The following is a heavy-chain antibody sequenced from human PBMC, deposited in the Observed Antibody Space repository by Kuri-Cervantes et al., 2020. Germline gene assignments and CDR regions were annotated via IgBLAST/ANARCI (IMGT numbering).Heavy chain of an antibody. CDR3: AKDTAATADYYYYYYMDV. CDR2: INHSGST. Sequence: GSLRLSCAVYGGSFSGYYWRWIRQPPGKGLEWIGEINHSGSTNYNPSLKSRVTISVDTSKNQFSLKLSSVTAADTAVYYCAKDTAATADYYYYYYMDVWGKGTTVTVSS. J-gene: IGHJ6*03. CDR1: GGSFSGYY. V-gene: IGHV4-34*01. D-gene: IGHD2-15*01.